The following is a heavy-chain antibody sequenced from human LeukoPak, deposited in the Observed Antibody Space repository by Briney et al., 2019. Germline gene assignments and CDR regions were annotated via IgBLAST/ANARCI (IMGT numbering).Heavy chain of an antibody. CDR2: INPNSGGT. V-gene: IGHV1-2*02. CDR1: GYTFTGYY. J-gene: IGHJ5*02. CDR3: AREGTNYYGSGSYYSFDP. Sequence: ASVKVSCKASGYTFTGYYMHWVRQAPGQGLEWMGWINPNSGGTNYAQKFQGRVTMTRDTSISTAYMELSRLRSDDTAVYYCAREGTNYYGSGSYYSFDPWGQGTLVTVSS. D-gene: IGHD3-10*01.